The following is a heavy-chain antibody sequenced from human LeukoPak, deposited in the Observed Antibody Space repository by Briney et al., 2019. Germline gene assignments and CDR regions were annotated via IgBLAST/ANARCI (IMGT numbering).Heavy chain of an antibody. J-gene: IGHJ6*02. V-gene: IGHV3-30-3*01. Sequence: GGSLRLSCAASGFTFSSYAMHWVRQAPGKGLEWAAVISYDGSNKYYADSVKGRFTISRDNSKNTLYLQMNSLRAEDTAVYYCARVRDHPYSSGLSPYYYYGMDVWGQGTTVTVSS. CDR1: GFTFSSYA. CDR2: ISYDGSNK. D-gene: IGHD6-19*01. CDR3: ARVRDHPYSSGLSPYYYYGMDV.